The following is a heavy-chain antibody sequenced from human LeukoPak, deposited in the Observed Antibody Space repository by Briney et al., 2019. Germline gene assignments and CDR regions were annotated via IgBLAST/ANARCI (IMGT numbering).Heavy chain of an antibody. V-gene: IGHV7-4-1*02. J-gene: IGHJ4*02. Sequence: ASVKVSCRASGYSFTNYAMNWVRQAPGQGLEWMGWIHPSTGNPTYAQGFTGRFVFSLDTSVSTTYLQISSLKAEDTAVYFCARAFQSLGGLSLPDYWGQGTLVTVSS. CDR3: ARAFQSLGGLSLPDY. CDR1: GYSFTNYA. CDR2: IHPSTGNP. D-gene: IGHD3-16*02.